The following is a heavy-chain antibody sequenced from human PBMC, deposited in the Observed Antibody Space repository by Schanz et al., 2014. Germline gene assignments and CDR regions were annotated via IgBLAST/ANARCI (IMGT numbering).Heavy chain of an antibody. J-gene: IGHJ6*02. V-gene: IGHV3-53*04. CDR2: IYSSGST. CDR3: ARAQGVIRLYYGVDV. D-gene: IGHD3-10*01. CDR1: GFNVSNSY. Sequence: DVPLVDSGGGLVQPGGSLRLSCAASGFNVSNSYIHWVRQAPGKGLEWVSTIYSSGSTYYADSVRGRFTISRDNSMNTVYLQMNSLRSDDAAVYYCARAQGVIRLYYGVDVWGQGTTVTVSS.